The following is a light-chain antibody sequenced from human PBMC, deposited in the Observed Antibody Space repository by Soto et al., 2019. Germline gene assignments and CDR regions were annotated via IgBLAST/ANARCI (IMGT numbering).Light chain of an antibody. J-gene: IGKJ3*01. CDR2: GAS. CDR3: QLHGSSSYT. CDR1: QSVSSSY. V-gene: IGKV3-20*01. Sequence: EIVLTQSPGTLSLSPGERATLSCRASQSVSSSYLAWYQQRPGQAPRLVFYGASSRATGIPDGFSGSGSGTDLDLTISTLEPHDFAVYYCQLHGSSSYTLGSGTQVDI.